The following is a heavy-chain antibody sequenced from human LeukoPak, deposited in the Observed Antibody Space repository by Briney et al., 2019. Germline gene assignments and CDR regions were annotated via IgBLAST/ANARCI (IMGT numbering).Heavy chain of an antibody. Sequence: SETLSLTCTVSGGSINSYYWSWIRQPPGKGLEWIGYIYYSGSTNYNPSLKSRVTISVDTSKNQFSLKLSSVTAADTAVYYCARLGRVTDAFDIWGQGTMVTVSS. D-gene: IGHD5-18*01. V-gene: IGHV4-59*01. CDR1: GGSINSYY. CDR3: ARLGRVTDAFDI. J-gene: IGHJ3*02. CDR2: IYYSGST.